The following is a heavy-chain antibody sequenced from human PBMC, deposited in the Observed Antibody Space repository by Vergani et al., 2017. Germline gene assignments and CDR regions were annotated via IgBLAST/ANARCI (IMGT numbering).Heavy chain of an antibody. CDR1: GFNFGGYG. D-gene: IGHD4-23*01. CDR2: IRSKTYGATT. J-gene: IGHJ4*02. Sequence: EVQLVESGGDLVQPGRSLRLSCQTSGFNFGGYGVSWVRQAPGKGLEWIGFIRSKTYGATTEYAASVRGRFTISRDDSKGIAYLQMSSLKKEGTAVYRCAVEIYDYGGSRDFDYWGQGTLVVVSS. CDR3: AVEIYDYGGSRDFDY. V-gene: IGHV3-49*04.